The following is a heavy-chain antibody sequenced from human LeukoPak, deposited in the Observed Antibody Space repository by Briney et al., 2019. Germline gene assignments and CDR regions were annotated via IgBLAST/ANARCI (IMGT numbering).Heavy chain of an antibody. D-gene: IGHD6-13*01. CDR3: ARDQGIAAAGHVGYDFDY. Sequence: PGRSLRLSCAASGFTFSTYAMHWVRQAPGKGLEWVAVMSYDGSNKNYADSVKGRFTISRDNSKNTLYLQMNSLRAEDTAVYYCARDQGIAAAGHVGYDFDYWGQGTLVTVSS. J-gene: IGHJ4*02. CDR1: GFTFSTYA. CDR2: MSYDGSNK. V-gene: IGHV3-30-3*01.